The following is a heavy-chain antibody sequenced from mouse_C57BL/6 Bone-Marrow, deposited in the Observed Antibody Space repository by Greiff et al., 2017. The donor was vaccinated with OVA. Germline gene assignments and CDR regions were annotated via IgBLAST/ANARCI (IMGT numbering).Heavy chain of an antibody. D-gene: IGHD1-1*01. J-gene: IGHJ2*01. V-gene: IGHV1-69*01. CDR3: AREGKYYSSSYDY. Sequence: VQLQQPGAELVMPGASVKLSCKASGYTFTSYWMHWVKQRPGQGLEWIGEIDPSDSYPNYNQKFKGKFTLTVDKSSSTAYVQLSSLTSEDAAVYYCAREGKYYSSSYDYWGQGTTLTVSA. CDR2: IDPSDSYP. CDR1: GYTFTSYW.